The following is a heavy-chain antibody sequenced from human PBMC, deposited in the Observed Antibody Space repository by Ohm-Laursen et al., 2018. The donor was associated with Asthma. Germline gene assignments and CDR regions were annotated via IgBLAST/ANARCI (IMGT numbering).Heavy chain of an antibody. V-gene: IGHV3-21*01. J-gene: IGHJ4*02. Sequence: GSLRLSCAASGYTFSRYSIHWVRQIPGKGLEWVASISTASSFIYYADSVRGRFTTSRDNAKNSLYLQMNSLRAEDTAVYYCARGYGVNGLASDNWGQGTLVTVSS. D-gene: IGHD4-17*01. CDR1: GYTFSRYS. CDR2: ISTASSFI. CDR3: ARGYGVNGLASDN.